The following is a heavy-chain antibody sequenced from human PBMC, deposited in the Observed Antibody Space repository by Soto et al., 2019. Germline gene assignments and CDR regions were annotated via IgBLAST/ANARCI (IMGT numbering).Heavy chain of an antibody. CDR2: ISYDGSNK. CDR3: ARARFRLLYYFDY. J-gene: IGHJ4*02. CDR1: GFTFSSYA. Sequence: QVQLVESGGGVVQPGRSLRLSCAASGFTFSSYAMHWVRQAPGKGLEWVAVISYDGSNKYYADSVKGRFTISRDNSKYTLYLQMNSLRAEDTAVYYCARARFRLLYYFDYWGQGTLVTVSS. V-gene: IGHV3-30-3*01. D-gene: IGHD3-3*01.